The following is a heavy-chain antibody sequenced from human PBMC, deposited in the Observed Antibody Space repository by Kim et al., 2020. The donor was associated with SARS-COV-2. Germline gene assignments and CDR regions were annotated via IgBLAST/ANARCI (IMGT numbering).Heavy chain of an antibody. J-gene: IGHJ6*02. CDR1: GYTFTGYY. CDR2: INPNSGGT. CDR3: AREYIVATSGYYYYYGMDV. D-gene: IGHD5-12*01. Sequence: ASVKVSCKASGYTFTGYYMHWVRQAPGQGLEWMGWINPNSGGTNYAQKFQGRVTMTRDTSISTAYMELSRLRSDDTAVYYCAREYIVATSGYYYYYGMDVWGQGTTVTVSS. V-gene: IGHV1-2*02.